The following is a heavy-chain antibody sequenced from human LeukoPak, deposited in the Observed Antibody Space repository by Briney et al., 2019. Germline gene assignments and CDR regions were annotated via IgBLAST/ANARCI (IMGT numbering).Heavy chain of an antibody. V-gene: IGHV1-69*05. J-gene: IGHJ4*02. D-gene: IGHD6-19*01. CDR3: ARGNWDSSGWYYDY. CDR2: IISIFGTA. CDR1: GGTFSRYA. Sequence: GSSVKVSCKACGGTFSRYAISWVRQAPGQGLEWMGRIISIFGTANYAQKFQGRVTITTDESTNTAYMELSSLRSEDTAVYYCARGNWDSSGWYYDYWGQGILVTVSS.